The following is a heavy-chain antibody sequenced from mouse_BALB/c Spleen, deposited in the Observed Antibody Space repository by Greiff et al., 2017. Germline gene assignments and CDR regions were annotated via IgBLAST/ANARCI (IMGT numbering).Heavy chain of an antibody. CDR3: ARSGRYDERDYYAMDY. D-gene: IGHD2-14*01. Sequence: VQLQQSGAELARPGASVKLSCKASGYTFTSYWMQWVKQRPGQGLEWIGAIYPGDGDTRYTQKFKGKATLTADKSSSTAYMQLSSLASEDSAVYYCARSGRYDERDYYAMDYWGQGTSVTVSS. CDR2: IYPGDGDT. CDR1: GYTFTSYW. J-gene: IGHJ4*01. V-gene: IGHV1-87*01.